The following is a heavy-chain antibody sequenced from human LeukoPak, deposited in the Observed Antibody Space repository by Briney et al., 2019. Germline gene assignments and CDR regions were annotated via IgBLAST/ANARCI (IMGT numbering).Heavy chain of an antibody. V-gene: IGHV3-74*01. Sequence: PGGSLRLSCAASGFTFSSCWMHWVRQAPGKGLVWVSRINSDGSSTSYADSVKGRFTISRDNAKNTLYLQMNSLRAEDTAVYYCARAIPDRGYSYGYYYYYGMDVWGQGTTVTVSS. CDR1: GFTFSSCW. CDR3: ARAIPDRGYSYGYYYYYGMDV. D-gene: IGHD5-18*01. J-gene: IGHJ6*02. CDR2: INSDGSST.